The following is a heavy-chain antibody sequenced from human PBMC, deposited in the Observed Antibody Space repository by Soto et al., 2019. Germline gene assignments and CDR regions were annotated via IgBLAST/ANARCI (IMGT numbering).Heavy chain of an antibody. Sequence: PGGSLRLSCAASGFTFSNYGMHWVRQAPGKGLEWVAVIWYDGNNKYYADSVKGRFTISRDNSNNTLYVQMTSLRAGDTAVYYCARGLHSLFDYWGQGTLVTVSS. D-gene: IGHD2-21*01. V-gene: IGHV3-33*01. CDR1: GFTFSNYG. J-gene: IGHJ4*02. CDR3: ARGLHSLFDY. CDR2: IWYDGNNK.